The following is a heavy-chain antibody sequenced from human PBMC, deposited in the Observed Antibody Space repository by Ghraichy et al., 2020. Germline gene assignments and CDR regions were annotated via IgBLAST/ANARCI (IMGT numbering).Heavy chain of an antibody. Sequence: SETLSLTCTVSGGSISSYYWSWIRQPTGKGLEWIGRIYTSGSTNYNPSLKSRVTMSVDTSKNQFSLKLSSVTAADTAVYYCARSLDIVVVPAATRPYYYYGMDVWGQGTTVTVSS. CDR3: ARSLDIVVVPAATRPYYYYGMDV. CDR1: GGSISSYY. J-gene: IGHJ6*02. V-gene: IGHV4-4*07. CDR2: IYTSGST. D-gene: IGHD2-2*03.